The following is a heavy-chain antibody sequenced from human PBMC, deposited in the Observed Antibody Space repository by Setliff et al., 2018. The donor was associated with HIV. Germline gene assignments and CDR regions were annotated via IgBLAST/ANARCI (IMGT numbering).Heavy chain of an antibody. CDR1: GYTFTTYG. D-gene: IGHD4-4*01. J-gene: IGHJ6*03. CDR2: IRAYNGHT. CDR3: ARDRETTLIPGYYYYMDV. V-gene: IGHV1-18*01. Sequence: ASVKVSCKASGYTFTTYGISWVRQAPGQGLEWMGWIRAYNGHTNYAQKLQGRVTMTRDTSISTAYMELSRLTYDDTAVYYCARDRETTLIPGYYYYMDVWGKGTTVTVSS.